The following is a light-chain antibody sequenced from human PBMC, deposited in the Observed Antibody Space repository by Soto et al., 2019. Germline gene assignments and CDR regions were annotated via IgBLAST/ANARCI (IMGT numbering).Light chain of an antibody. CDR2: SAS. V-gene: IGKV1-17*01. CDR1: QGIRDD. Sequence: SMSVAAVSLSVRDRVTITFLASQGIRDDLSWYQQKPGKAPDLLIYSASTLQSGVPSRFSGIGSETEFCLTISVLQAEDGAPVCSELLGCQPHPFSGGTKVDIK. CDR3: ELLGCQPHP. J-gene: IGKJ4*02.